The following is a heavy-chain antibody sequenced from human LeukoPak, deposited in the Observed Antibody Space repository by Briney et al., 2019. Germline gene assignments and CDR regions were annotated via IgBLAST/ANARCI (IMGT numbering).Heavy chain of an antibody. CDR3: ARVWQQWLAEDY. CDR2: ISSSSSYI. Sequence: TAGGSLGLSCAASGFTFSSYSMNWVRQAPGKGLEWVSSISSSSSYIYYADSVKGRFTISRDNAKNSLYLQMNSLRAEDTAVYYCARVWQQWLAEDYWGQGTLVTVSS. V-gene: IGHV3-21*01. J-gene: IGHJ4*02. D-gene: IGHD6-19*01. CDR1: GFTFSSYS.